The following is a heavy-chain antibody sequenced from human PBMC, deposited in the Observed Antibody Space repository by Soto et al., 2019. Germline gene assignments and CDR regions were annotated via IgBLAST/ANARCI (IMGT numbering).Heavy chain of an antibody. CDR1: GFTFSSYW. CDR3: ARDRPYCSGGSCYSFAFDI. V-gene: IGHV3-7*01. D-gene: IGHD2-15*01. J-gene: IGHJ3*02. Sequence: LRLSCAASGFTFSSYWMSWVRQAPGKGLGWVANIKQDRSEKYYVDSVKGRFTISRDNAKNSLYLQMNSLRAEDTAVYYCARDRPYCSGGSCYSFAFDIWGQGTMVTVSS. CDR2: IKQDRSEK.